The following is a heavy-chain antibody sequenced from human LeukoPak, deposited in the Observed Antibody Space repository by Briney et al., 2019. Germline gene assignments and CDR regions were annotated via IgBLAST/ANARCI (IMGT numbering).Heavy chain of an antibody. D-gene: IGHD3-22*01. J-gene: IGHJ4*02. CDR1: EFTVSSNY. CDR3: AKDGVVVPTVIVVVAYFDY. V-gene: IGHV3-53*01. Sequence: GWSLRLSCAASEFTVSSNYMNWVRQAPGKGLEWVSVIYSGGSTYYADSVKGRFTISRDNSKNTLYLQMNSLRAEDTAVYYCAKDGVVVPTVIVVVAYFDYWGQGTLVTVSS. CDR2: IYSGGST.